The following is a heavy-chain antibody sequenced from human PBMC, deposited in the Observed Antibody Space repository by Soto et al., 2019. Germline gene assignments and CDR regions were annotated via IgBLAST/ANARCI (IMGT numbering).Heavy chain of an antibody. D-gene: IGHD6-13*01. Sequence: GGSLRLSCAASGFTFSNYGMHWVRQAPGKGLEWVAVIRYDGSKTYYADSVKGRFTISRDNSKNTLYLQMNTLRAEDTAVYYSARPYSSSWYYFDYWGQGTLVTVSS. CDR3: ARPYSSSWYYFDY. J-gene: IGHJ4*02. CDR1: GFTFSNYG. V-gene: IGHV3-33*01. CDR2: IRYDGSKT.